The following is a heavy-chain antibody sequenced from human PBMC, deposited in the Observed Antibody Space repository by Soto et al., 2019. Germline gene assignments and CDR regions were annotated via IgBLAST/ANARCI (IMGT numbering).Heavy chain of an antibody. Sequence: EVQLVQSGAEVKKPGESLKISCLGSEYSFTDYWISWVRQMPGKGLEWMGMIYPGDSDTRYSPSFQGQVTISVDKSTSTAFLQWSSLKASDTAIYYCTRNRPFDSWGQGTPVTVSS. CDR1: EYSFTDYW. J-gene: IGHJ4*02. CDR2: IYPGDSDT. CDR3: TRNRPFDS. V-gene: IGHV5-51*03.